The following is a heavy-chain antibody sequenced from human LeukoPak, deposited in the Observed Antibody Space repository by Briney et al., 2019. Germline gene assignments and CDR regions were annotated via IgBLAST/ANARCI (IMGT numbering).Heavy chain of an antibody. D-gene: IGHD2-2*01. CDR3: ARDGAYCSSTSCCPW. V-gene: IGHV4-30-2*01. CDR1: GGSISSGGYY. J-gene: IGHJ4*02. Sequence: SQTLSLTCTVSGGSISSGGYYWSWIRQPPGKGLEWIGYIYHSGSTYYNPSLKSRVTITVDRSKNQFSLKLSSVTAADTAVYYCARDGAYCSSTSCCPWWGQGTLVTVSS. CDR2: IYHSGST.